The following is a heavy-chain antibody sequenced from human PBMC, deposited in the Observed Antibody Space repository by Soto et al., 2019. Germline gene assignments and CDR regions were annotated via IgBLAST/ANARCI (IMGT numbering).Heavy chain of an antibody. Sequence: EVQLLESGGGLVQPGGSLRLSCAASGFTFSSYTMGWVRQAPGKGLEWVAGISGSGGSTYYTDSVKGRFTVSRDNSKSVLYLQVNSMKAEDTAIYYCANQASANYDYAWGTYRLTDFWGQGTLVTVSS. CDR3: ANQASANYDYAWGTYRLTDF. CDR1: GFTFSSYT. V-gene: IGHV3-23*01. J-gene: IGHJ4*02. D-gene: IGHD3-16*02. CDR2: ISGSGGST.